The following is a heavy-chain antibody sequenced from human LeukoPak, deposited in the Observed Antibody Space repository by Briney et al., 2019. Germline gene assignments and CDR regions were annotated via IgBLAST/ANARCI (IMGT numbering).Heavy chain of an antibody. D-gene: IGHD1-26*01. Sequence: SVKVSCKASGYTFTVYYMHWVRQAPGQGLEWMGWISPNSGGTNYAQKFQGWVTMTRDTSISTAYMELSSLTSEDTAVYYCVRVQSGSYARFGMDVWGQGTTVTVSS. CDR3: VRVQSGSYARFGMDV. CDR1: GYTFTVYY. V-gene: IGHV1-2*04. J-gene: IGHJ6*02. CDR2: ISPNSGGT.